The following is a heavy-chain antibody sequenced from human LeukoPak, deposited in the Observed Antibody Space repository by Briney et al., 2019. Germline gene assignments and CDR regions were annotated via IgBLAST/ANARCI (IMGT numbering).Heavy chain of an antibody. CDR2: IHIRGST. J-gene: IGHJ4*02. Sequence: SETLSLTCTVSGGSISNFYWGWIRQPAGKGLEWIGRIHIRGSTDYSPSLKSRVSMSVDTSKNQFFLRLRSVTAADTAVYYCARARYYYGHYFDYWGQGTLVTVSS. D-gene: IGHD3-10*01. CDR3: ARARYYYGHYFDY. CDR1: GGSISNFY. V-gene: IGHV4-4*07.